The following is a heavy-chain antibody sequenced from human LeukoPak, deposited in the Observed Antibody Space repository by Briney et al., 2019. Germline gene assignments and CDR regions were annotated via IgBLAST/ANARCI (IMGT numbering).Heavy chain of an antibody. CDR3: ARGREGIAARWGVESHRGYFFLP. J-gene: IGHJ5*02. CDR1: GFTFSSYI. Sequence: PGGSLRLSCAASGFTFSSYIMNWVRQAPGKGLEWVSSISRSRSYIYYADSVKGRFTISRDNAMNLLDLQINPLRPEDTAGYCCARGREGIAARWGVESHRGYFFLPWGERTLVTLSS. D-gene: IGHD6-6*01. CDR2: ISRSRSYI. V-gene: IGHV3-21*01.